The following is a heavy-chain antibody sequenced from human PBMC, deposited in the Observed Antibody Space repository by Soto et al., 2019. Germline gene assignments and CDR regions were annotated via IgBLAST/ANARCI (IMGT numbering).Heavy chain of an antibody. CDR2: ISYDGSNK. V-gene: IGHV3-30*18. Sequence: PGGSLRLSCAASGFTFSSYGMHRVRQAPGKGLEWVAVISYDGSNKYYADSVKGRFTISRDNSKNTLYLQMNSLRAEDTAVYYCAKDLSPGPSDYWGQGTLVTVSS. CDR1: GFTFSSYG. J-gene: IGHJ4*02. CDR3: AKDLSPGPSDY.